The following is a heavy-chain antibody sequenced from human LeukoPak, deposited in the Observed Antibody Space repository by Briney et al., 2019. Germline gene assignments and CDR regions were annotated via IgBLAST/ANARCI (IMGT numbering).Heavy chain of an antibody. CDR3: ANLQDSSSWYSSHYYYYGMDV. CDR2: ISSSGSTI. Sequence: GGSLGLSCAASGFTFSDYYMSWIRQAPGKGLEWVSYISSSGSTIYYADSVKGRFTISGDNAKNSLYLQMNSLRAEDTAMYYCANLQDSSSWYSSHYYYYGMDVWGQGTTVTVSS. J-gene: IGHJ6*02. V-gene: IGHV3-11*01. D-gene: IGHD6-13*01. CDR1: GFTFSDYY.